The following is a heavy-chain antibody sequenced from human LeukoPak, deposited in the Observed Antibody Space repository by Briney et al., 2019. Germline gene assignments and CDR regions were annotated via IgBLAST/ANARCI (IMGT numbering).Heavy chain of an antibody. J-gene: IGHJ5*02. V-gene: IGHV5-51*01. D-gene: IGHD2-2*01. CDR2: IYPGDSDT. CDR3: ARHDYECSSSSRWFDP. Sequence: GESLKISCKGSGYSFTTYWIGCVRQMPRKGLELMWAIYPGDSDTRYSPSFQGQVTISADTSNSTAYLQRSSLKAADTARYLCARHDYECSSSSRWFDPWGGRTLVRVSS. CDR1: GYSFTTYW.